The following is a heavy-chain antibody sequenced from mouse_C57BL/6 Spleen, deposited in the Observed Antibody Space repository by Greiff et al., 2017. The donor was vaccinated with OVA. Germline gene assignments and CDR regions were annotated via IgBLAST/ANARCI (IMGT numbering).Heavy chain of an antibody. V-gene: IGHV1-53*01. CDR1: GYTFTSYW. D-gene: IGHD1-1*01. CDR3: AWYGSSYYCDY. CDR2: INPSNGGT. J-gene: IGHJ2*01. Sequence: QVQLQQPGTDLVKPGASVKLSCKASGYTFTSYWMHWVKQRPGQGLEWIGNINPSNGGTNSNEKFKSKATLTVDKSSSTAYMQLSSLTSEDSAVYYCAWYGSSYYCDYWGQGTTLTVSS.